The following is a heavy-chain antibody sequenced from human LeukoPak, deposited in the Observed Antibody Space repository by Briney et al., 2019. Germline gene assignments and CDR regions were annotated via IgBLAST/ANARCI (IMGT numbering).Heavy chain of an antibody. J-gene: IGHJ4*02. D-gene: IGHD3-22*01. CDR2: IKQDGSEK. CDR3: ARVYDSSGYYFPFFDY. CDR1: GFTFSSYW. V-gene: IGHV3-7*01. Sequence: GGSLRLSCEASGFTFSSYWMSWVRKAPGKGLEWVANIKQDGSEKYYVDSVKGRFTISRDNAKNSLYLQMNSLRAEDTAVYYCARVYDSSGYYFPFFDYWGQGTLVTVSS.